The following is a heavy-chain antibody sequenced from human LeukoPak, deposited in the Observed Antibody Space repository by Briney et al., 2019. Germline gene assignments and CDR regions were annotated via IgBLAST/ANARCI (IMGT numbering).Heavy chain of an antibody. CDR1: GFTVSSNY. J-gene: IGHJ4*02. Sequence: GGSLRLSCAASGFTVSSNYMSWVRQAPGKGLEWVSVIYSGGSTYYADSVKGRFTISRDNPKNTLYLQMNSLRAEDTAVYYCARGGFGDGHTLVYWGQGTLVTVSS. CDR2: IYSGGST. D-gene: IGHD3-10*01. V-gene: IGHV3-53*01. CDR3: ARGGFGDGHTLVY.